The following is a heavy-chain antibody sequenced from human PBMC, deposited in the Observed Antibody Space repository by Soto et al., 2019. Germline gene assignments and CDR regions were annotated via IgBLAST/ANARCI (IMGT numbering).Heavy chain of an antibody. CDR3: ARDSRYFDWSLSSYDYYGMDV. CDR2: VYYSGST. V-gene: IGHV4-30-4*01. D-gene: IGHD3-9*01. Sequence: QVQLQESGPGLVKPSQTLSLTCTVSGGSISSGHYYWSWIRQPPGKGLEWIGYVYYSGSTYYNPSLKSRVTISIDTSKNQFSLKLSSVTAADTAVYYCARDSRYFDWSLSSYDYYGMDVWGQGTTVTVSS. CDR1: GGSISSGHYY. J-gene: IGHJ6*02.